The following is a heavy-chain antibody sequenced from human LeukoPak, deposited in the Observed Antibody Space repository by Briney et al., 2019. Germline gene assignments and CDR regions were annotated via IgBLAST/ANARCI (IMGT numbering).Heavy chain of an antibody. CDR1: GFTFSDYY. CDR2: IRSKTDGGTT. V-gene: IGHV3-15*01. Sequence: GGSLRLSCAASGFTFSDYYMSWIRQAPGKGLEWVGRIRSKTDGGTTDYAAPVKGRFTISRDDSKNTLYLQMNSLKTGDTAVYYCTTARNMVRGVIPLDYWGQGTPVTVSS. CDR3: TTARNMVRGVIPLDY. D-gene: IGHD3-10*01. J-gene: IGHJ4*02.